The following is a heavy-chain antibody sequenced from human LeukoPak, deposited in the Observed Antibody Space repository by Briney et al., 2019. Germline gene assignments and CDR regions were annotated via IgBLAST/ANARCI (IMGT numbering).Heavy chain of an antibody. D-gene: IGHD6-19*01. V-gene: IGHV3-21*01. CDR1: GFTFSYYS. CDR2: ISSGSSYI. CDR3: ARDQGSDWSLPFDY. Sequence: VGSLRLSCAASGFTFSYYSMNWVRQAPGKGLEWVSSISSGSSYIYYADSVKGRFTISRDNAKNSLYLQMNSLRAEDTAVYCCARDQGSDWSLPFDYWGQGTLVTVSS. J-gene: IGHJ4*02.